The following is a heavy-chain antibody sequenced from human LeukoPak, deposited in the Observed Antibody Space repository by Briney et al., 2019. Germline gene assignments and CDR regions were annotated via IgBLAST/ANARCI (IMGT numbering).Heavy chain of an antibody. D-gene: IGHD1-20*01. CDR2: IRSKAYGGTT. CDR3: TRGVITGRIDY. CDR1: GFTFGDYA. J-gene: IGHJ4*02. V-gene: IGHV3-49*03. Sequence: GGSLRLSCTASGFTFGDYAMSWFRQAPGKGLEWVGFIRSKAYGGTTEYAASVKGRFTISRDDSKSIAYLQMNSLETEDTAVYYCTRGVITGRIDYWGQGTLVTVSS.